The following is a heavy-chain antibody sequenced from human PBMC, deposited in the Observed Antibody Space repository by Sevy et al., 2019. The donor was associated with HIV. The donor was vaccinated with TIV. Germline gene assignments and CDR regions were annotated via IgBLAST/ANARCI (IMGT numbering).Heavy chain of an antibody. Sequence: GSLRLPCEASGFPFTRHAFQWVRQAPGKGPEGVAVVSKEGTNKSYADSVKGRFTISRDNSRNTLFLQMQSLRADDTAVYFCARDPHSVPHWGSFDSWGQGTLVTVSS. D-gene: IGHD3-16*01. J-gene: IGHJ4*02. V-gene: IGHV3-30-3*01. CDR1: GFPFTRHA. CDR3: ARDPHSVPHWGSFDS. CDR2: VSKEGTNK.